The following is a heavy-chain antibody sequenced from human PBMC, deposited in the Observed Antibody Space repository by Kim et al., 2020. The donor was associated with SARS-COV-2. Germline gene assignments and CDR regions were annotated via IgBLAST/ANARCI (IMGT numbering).Heavy chain of an antibody. CDR2: IIPIFGTA. D-gene: IGHD3-10*01. CDR1: GGTFSSYA. Sequence: SVKVSCKASGGTFSSYAISWVRQAPGQGLEWMGGIIPIFGTANYAQKFQGRVTITADESTSTAYMELSSLRSEDTAVYYCARGGLGHYYGSGSANWFDPWGQGTLVTVSS. CDR3: ARGGLGHYYGSGSANWFDP. V-gene: IGHV1-69*13. J-gene: IGHJ5*02.